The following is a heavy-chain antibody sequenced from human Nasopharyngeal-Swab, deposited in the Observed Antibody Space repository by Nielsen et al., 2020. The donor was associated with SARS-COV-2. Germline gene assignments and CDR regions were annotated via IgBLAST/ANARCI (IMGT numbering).Heavy chain of an antibody. CDR1: GFNFTSYA. D-gene: IGHD3-16*01. V-gene: IGHV3-30-3*02. Sequence: GESLKISCSASGFNFTSYAIHCVRQPPGMGLEWVAVVSYDGTNTFYADSVKGRFAISRDNSKSTVSLQMNSLRSEDTAVYYCAKDRGGRSLDSWGQGTLVTVSS. CDR2: VSYDGTNT. J-gene: IGHJ4*02. CDR3: AKDRGGRSLDS.